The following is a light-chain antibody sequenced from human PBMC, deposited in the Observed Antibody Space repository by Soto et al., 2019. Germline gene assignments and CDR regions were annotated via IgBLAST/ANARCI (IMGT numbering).Light chain of an antibody. Sequence: QSVRTQPASGSGAPVQWIAISCTGTSSDVGAYNYVCWYQQHPGKAPKLLIYDVTNRPSGISDRFSGSKSGNTASLTISGLQAEDEADYYCSSFTTSDTYVFGSGTKVTVL. V-gene: IGLV2-14*03. CDR1: SSDVGAYNY. J-gene: IGLJ1*01. CDR2: DVT. CDR3: SSFTTSDTYV.